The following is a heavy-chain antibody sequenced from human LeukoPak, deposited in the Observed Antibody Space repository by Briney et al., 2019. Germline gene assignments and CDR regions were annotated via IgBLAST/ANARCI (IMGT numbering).Heavy chain of an antibody. Sequence: RSATLSLTCTVSGGSISSGGYYWSWIRQHPGKGLGWIGCIYYSGSTYYNPSLKSRVTISVDTSKNQFSLKLSSVTAADTAVYYCARVNDYGGNEGGVGAFDIWGQGTMVTVSS. D-gene: IGHD4-23*01. V-gene: IGHV4-31*03. J-gene: IGHJ3*02. CDR1: GGSISSGGYY. CDR3: ARVNDYGGNEGGVGAFDI. CDR2: IYYSGST.